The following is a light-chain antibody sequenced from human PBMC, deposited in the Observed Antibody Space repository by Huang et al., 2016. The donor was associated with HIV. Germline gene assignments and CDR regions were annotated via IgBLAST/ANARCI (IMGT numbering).Light chain of an antibody. CDR2: AAS. CDR1: QGISNF. V-gene: IGKV1-8*01. J-gene: IGKJ4*01. Sequence: IQMTQSPSSLSASTGDRVTISCRASQGISNFLAWFQQKPGKAPKLLLYAASTLQSGVPSRFSGSASGTDFTLTISNLQSEDFATYFCQQYHTYPLVTFGGGTKVEIK. CDR3: QQYHTYPLVT.